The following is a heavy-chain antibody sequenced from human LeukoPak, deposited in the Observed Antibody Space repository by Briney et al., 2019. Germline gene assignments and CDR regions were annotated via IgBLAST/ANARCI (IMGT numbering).Heavy chain of an antibody. CDR1: GFIFDDYA. CDR2: ISGDGGST. D-gene: IGHD6-19*01. V-gene: IGHV3-43*02. CDR3: ARESERSGWYNY. J-gene: IGHJ4*02. Sequence: GGSLRLSCAAPGFIFDDYAIHWVRQAPGKGLEWVSLISGDGGSTFYADSVKGRFTISRDNSKNSLYLQMSSLRSEDTALYYCARESERSGWYNYWGQGTLVTVSS.